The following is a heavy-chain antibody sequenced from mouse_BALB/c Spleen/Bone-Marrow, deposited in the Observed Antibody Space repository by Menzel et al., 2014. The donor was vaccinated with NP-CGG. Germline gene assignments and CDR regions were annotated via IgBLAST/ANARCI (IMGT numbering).Heavy chain of an antibody. Sequence: GSELVRPGASVKLSCKASGYTFTSYWMHWVKQRPGQGLEWIGNIYPGSGSTNYDEKFESKATLTVDTSSSTAYMELSSLTSEDSAVYYCAREDGYYGMDYWGQGTSVTVSS. D-gene: IGHD2-3*01. CDR3: AREDGYYGMDY. J-gene: IGHJ4*01. CDR1: GYTFTSYW. V-gene: IGHV1S22*01. CDR2: IYPGSGST.